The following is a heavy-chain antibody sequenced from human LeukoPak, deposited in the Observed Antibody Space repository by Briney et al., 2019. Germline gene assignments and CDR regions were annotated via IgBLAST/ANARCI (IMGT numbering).Heavy chain of an antibody. Sequence: GGSLRLSCAASGFTFSSYWMSWVRQAPGKGLEWVANIKQDGSEKYYVDSVKGRFTISRDNAKNSLYLQMNSLRAEATAVYYCARDLEPDAFDIWGQGTMVTVSS. V-gene: IGHV3-7*01. CDR3: ARDLEPDAFDI. CDR1: GFTFSSYW. D-gene: IGHD1-1*01. CDR2: IKQDGSEK. J-gene: IGHJ3*02.